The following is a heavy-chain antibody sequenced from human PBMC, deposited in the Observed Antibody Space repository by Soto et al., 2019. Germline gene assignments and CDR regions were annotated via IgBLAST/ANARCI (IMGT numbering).Heavy chain of an antibody. J-gene: IGHJ6*02. CDR1: GGSFSGYY. CDR2: INHSGST. V-gene: IGHV4-34*01. Sequence: SETLSLTCAVYGGSFSGYYWSWIRQPPGKGLEWIGEINHSGSTNYNPSLKSRVTISVDTSKNQSSLKLSSVTAADTAVYYCAPLSVSLSGPYGIHVWGQGTTVTVSS. CDR3: APLSVSLSGPYGIHV. D-gene: IGHD2-15*01.